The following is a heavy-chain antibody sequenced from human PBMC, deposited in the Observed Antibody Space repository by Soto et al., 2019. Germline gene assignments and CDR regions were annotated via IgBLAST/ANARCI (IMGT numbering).Heavy chain of an antibody. D-gene: IGHD3-3*01. V-gene: IGHV3-23*01. Sequence: PGGSLRLSCAASGFTFSSYAMSWVRQAPGKGLEWVSAISGSGGSTYYADSVKGRFTISRDNSKNTLYLQMNSLRAEDTAVYYCAKDNLGYYDFWSGYYPLGFDPWGQGTLVTVSS. CDR1: GFTFSSYA. J-gene: IGHJ5*02. CDR3: AKDNLGYYDFWSGYYPLGFDP. CDR2: ISGSGGST.